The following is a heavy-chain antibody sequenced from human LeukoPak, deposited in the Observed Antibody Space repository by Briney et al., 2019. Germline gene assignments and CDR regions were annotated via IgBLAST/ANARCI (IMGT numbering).Heavy chain of an antibody. J-gene: IGHJ4*02. CDR3: ARGVYGGNIPDY. D-gene: IGHD4-23*01. CDR1: GFXFSSYA. Sequence: GGSLRLSCAASGFXFSSYAIHWVRQAPGKGLEWVAVISYDGSNKYYADSVKGRFTISRDNSKNTLYLQMNSLRAEDTAVYYCARGVYGGNIPDYWGQGTLVTVSS. V-gene: IGHV3-30-3*01. CDR2: ISYDGSNK.